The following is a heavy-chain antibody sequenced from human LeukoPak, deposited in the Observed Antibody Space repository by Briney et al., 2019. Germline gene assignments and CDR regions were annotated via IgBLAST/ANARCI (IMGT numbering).Heavy chain of an antibody. CDR2: ISAGESHI. CDR1: GFTFSDYD. Sequence: GGSLRLSCAASGFTFSDYDMNWVRQAPGKGLEWVSYISAGESHIYYADSVRGRFTISRDNSKSTLYLQMNSLRVDDTAVYYCARRLIWGQGTMVTVSS. CDR3: ARRLI. J-gene: IGHJ3*02. V-gene: IGHV3-21*01.